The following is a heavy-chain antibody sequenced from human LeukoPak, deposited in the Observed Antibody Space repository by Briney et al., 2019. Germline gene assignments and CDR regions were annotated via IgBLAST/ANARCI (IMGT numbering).Heavy chain of an antibody. Sequence: PGRSLRLSCVASGFSFSSYGMHWVRQPPGKGLEWVAVIWYDGTNENYADSVKGRFTISRDNSKNTLYLQMNSLRAEDTAVYYCARLGIVGPDLCSRIGVFDYWGQGTLVTVSS. CDR3: ARLGIVGPDLCSRIGVFDY. D-gene: IGHD2-15*01. J-gene: IGHJ4*02. CDR1: GFSFSSYG. V-gene: IGHV3-33*01. CDR2: IWYDGTNE.